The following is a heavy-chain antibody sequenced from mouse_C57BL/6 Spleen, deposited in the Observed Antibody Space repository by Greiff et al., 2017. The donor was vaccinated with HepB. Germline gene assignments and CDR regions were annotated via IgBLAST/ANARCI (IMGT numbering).Heavy chain of an antibody. V-gene: IGHV1-82*01. D-gene: IGHD1-1*01. J-gene: IGHJ2*01. CDR2: IYPGDGDT. CDR3: AIYYYGSSYYFDY. Sequence: QVQLQQSGPELVKPGASVKISCKASGYAFSSSWMNWVKQRPGKGLEWIGRIYPGDGDTNYNQKFKGKATLTVDKSSSTAYMQLSSLTSEDSAVYYCAIYYYGSSYYFDYWGQGTTLTVSS. CDR1: GYAFSSSW.